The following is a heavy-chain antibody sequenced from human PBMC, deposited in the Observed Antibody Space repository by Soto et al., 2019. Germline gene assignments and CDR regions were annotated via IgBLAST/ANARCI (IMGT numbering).Heavy chain of an antibody. CDR2: IYYNGDT. CDR3: SRLQNAVTTYLGFFDC. J-gene: IGHJ4*02. V-gene: IGHV4-39*01. D-gene: IGHD4-17*01. Sequence: QLQLQESGPGLVKPSETLSLSCTVSDGSISSNFYYWDWIRQPPGKGLEWIATIYYNGDTYYNPSFKSRVTISVDTSKNQFSLRLSSVTAADTAVYYCSRLQNAVTTYLGFFDCWGQGTLVTVSS. CDR1: DGSISSNFYY.